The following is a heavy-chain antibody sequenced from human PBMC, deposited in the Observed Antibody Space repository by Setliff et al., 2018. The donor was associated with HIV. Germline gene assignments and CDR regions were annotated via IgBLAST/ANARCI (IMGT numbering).Heavy chain of an antibody. D-gene: IGHD4-17*01. J-gene: IGHJ4*02. Sequence: PSETLSLTCTVSGDSIGTSPHSWGWIRQPPGQGLECIGSISYSGTSYYNPSLKSRVTISLDTSMNQFSLRLESMTAADTAMYYCARVSTAVTAAPLDYWSQGTLVTVSS. V-gene: IGHV4-39*07. CDR2: ISYSGTS. CDR3: ARVSTAVTAAPLDY. CDR1: GDSIGTSPHS.